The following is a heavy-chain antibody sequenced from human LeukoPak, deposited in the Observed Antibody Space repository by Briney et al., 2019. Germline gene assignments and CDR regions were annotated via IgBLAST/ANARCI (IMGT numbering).Heavy chain of an antibody. Sequence: ASVKVSCKASGYTFTTYPMHWLRQAPGQGLEWMGWIIAGNGNTKYSQKFQGRVSFTRDTSASTAYMELSSLRSEDTAIYYCAREWELTMAAPGYWGQGTLVTVSS. CDR1: GYTFTTYP. CDR2: IIAGNGNT. D-gene: IGHD1-26*01. J-gene: IGHJ4*02. CDR3: AREWELTMAAPGY. V-gene: IGHV1-3*01.